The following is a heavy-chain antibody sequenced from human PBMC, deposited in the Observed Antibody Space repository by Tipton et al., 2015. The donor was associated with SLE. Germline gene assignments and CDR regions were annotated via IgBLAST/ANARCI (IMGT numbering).Heavy chain of an antibody. V-gene: IGHV4-39*07. D-gene: IGHD2-15*01. CDR2: IYYSGST. CDR3: AREEDSGGGILDY. J-gene: IGHJ4*02. Sequence: TLSLTCTVSGGSISSSSYYWGWIRQPPGKGLEWIGSIYYSGSTYYNPSLKSRLTISVDTSKNQFSLRLNSVTAADTAVYYCAREEDSGGGILDYWGQGILVTVSS. CDR1: GGSISSSSYY.